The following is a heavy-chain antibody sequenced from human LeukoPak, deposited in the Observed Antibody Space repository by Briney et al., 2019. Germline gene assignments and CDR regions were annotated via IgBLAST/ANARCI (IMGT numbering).Heavy chain of an antibody. CDR2: IGGSSTSK. CDR1: GFTFSAYW. Sequence: GGSLRLSCAASGFTFSAYWMSWVRQAPGEGLEWVSSIGGSSTSKYYADSVKGRFTISRDNAKNSLYLQMNSLRAEDTAVYYCARDLWFGELLYGYWGQGTLVTVSS. D-gene: IGHD3-10*01. V-gene: IGHV3-21*01. J-gene: IGHJ4*02. CDR3: ARDLWFGELLYGY.